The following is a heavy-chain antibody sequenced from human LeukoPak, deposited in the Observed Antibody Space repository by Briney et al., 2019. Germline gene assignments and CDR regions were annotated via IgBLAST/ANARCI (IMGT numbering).Heavy chain of an antibody. CDR3: VELRWTTPLDY. CDR2: ISGSGGST. V-gene: IGHV3-23*01. J-gene: IGHJ4*02. CDR1: GFTFSSYA. Sequence: GGSLRLSFAASGFTFSSYAMSWVRQAPGKGLEWVSAISGSGGSTYYADSVKGRFTISRDNSKNTLYLQMNSLRAEDTAVYYCVELRWTTPLDYWGQGTLVTVSS. D-gene: IGHD4-23*01.